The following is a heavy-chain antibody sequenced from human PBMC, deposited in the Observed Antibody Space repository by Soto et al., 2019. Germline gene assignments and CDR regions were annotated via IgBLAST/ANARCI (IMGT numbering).Heavy chain of an antibody. Sequence: QVQRVQSGPEVKKPGASVKVSCKTSGYTFTSFGISWVRQAPGQGLEWMGWISTDKGNTNYAQKFQGRVTMTTDTSTSTAYMELRSLRSDDTAVYYCATRSPAFDYWGQGTLVTVSS. V-gene: IGHV1-18*01. CDR3: ATRSPAFDY. J-gene: IGHJ4*02. CDR1: GYTFTSFG. CDR2: ISTDKGNT.